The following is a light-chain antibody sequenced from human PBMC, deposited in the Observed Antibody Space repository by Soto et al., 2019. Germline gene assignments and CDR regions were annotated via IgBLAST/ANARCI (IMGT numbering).Light chain of an antibody. CDR1: ISDVGGYDY. J-gene: IGLJ1*01. CDR3: SSYTTSSTYV. Sequence: QSALTQPASVSGSPGQSITISCTGTISDVGGYDYVSWYQQHPGKAPKLMIYDVSNRPSGVSNRFSGSKSGNTASLTISGLQADDEADYCCSSYTTSSTYVFGTGTKVT. CDR2: DVS. V-gene: IGLV2-14*01.